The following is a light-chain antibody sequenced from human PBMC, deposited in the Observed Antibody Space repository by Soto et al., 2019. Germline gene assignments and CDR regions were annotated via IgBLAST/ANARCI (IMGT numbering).Light chain of an antibody. V-gene: IGKV1-9*01. CDR2: AAS. CDR1: QGISSY. CDR3: QQYNSCPCT. J-gene: IGKJ2*02. Sequence: DIQLTQSPSFLSASVGDRVTITCRARQGISSYLAWYQQKPGKVPKLLIYAASTLQSGVPSRFSGSGSGTESKPPISRLQPEDFAVYYCQQYNSCPCTFGQGTRVEIK.